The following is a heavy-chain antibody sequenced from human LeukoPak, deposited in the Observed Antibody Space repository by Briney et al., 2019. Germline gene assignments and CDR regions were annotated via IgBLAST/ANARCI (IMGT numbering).Heavy chain of an antibody. CDR2: IYSGDSDT. CDR3: ARREASANFDY. Sequence: GESLKISCQGSGYSFSHFWIGWLRQMPGKGLEWMGVIYSGDSDTRYSPSFQGQVTISADRSVSTVYLQWTSLKASDTATYYCARREASANFDYWGQGTLVTVSS. J-gene: IGHJ4*02. CDR1: GYSFSHFW. D-gene: IGHD2-15*01. V-gene: IGHV5-51*01.